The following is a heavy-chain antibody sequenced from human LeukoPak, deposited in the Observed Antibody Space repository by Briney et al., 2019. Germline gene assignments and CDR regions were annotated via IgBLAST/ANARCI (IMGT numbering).Heavy chain of an antibody. D-gene: IGHD6-13*01. Sequence: KPSETLSLTCTVSGGSISTYYWSWIRQPPGKGLEWIGYIYYSGSTNYNPSLKSRVTISVDTSKNQFSLKLSSVTAADTAVYYCARVGSSWFFDYWGQGTLVTVSS. V-gene: IGHV4-59*01. J-gene: IGHJ4*02. CDR3: ARVGSSWFFDY. CDR1: GGSISTYY. CDR2: IYYSGST.